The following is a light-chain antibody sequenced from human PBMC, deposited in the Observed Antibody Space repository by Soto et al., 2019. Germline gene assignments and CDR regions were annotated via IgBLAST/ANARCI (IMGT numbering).Light chain of an antibody. CDR3: CSYAGSYTFV. CDR1: SSDVGGYNY. V-gene: IGLV2-11*01. Sequence: QSVLTQPSSVSGSPGQSVTISCTGTSSDVGGYNYVSWYQQHPGKAPKLMIYDVSKRPSGVPDRFSGSKSGNTASLTISGLQAEDEADYYCCSYAGSYTFVFGTGTQLTVL. CDR2: DVS. J-gene: IGLJ1*01.